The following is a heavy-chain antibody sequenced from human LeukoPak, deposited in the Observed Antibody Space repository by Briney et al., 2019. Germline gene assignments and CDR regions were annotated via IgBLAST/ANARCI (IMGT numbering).Heavy chain of an antibody. Sequence: SETLSLTCTVSGGSISSYYWSWIRRPAGKERERIGRIYTSGSTNYNPSLKSRVTISVDKSKNQFSLKLSSVTAADTAVYYCARVQGYYYCMDVWGKGTTVTVSS. CDR1: GGSISSYY. CDR3: ARVQGYYYCMDV. V-gene: IGHV4-4*07. J-gene: IGHJ6*03. CDR2: IYTSGST.